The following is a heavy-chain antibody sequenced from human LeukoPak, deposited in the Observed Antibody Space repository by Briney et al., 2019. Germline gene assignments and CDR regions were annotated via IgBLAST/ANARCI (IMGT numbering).Heavy chain of an antibody. CDR3: ARGTPVPIDYYYYYYMDV. Sequence: ASVKVSCKASGGTFSSYAISWVRQAPGQGLEWMGGIIPIFGTANYAQKFQGRVTITADESTSTAYMELSSLRSEDTAVYYCARGTPVPIDYYYYYYMDVWGKGTTVTVSS. J-gene: IGHJ6*03. CDR1: GGTFSSYA. CDR2: IIPIFGTA. V-gene: IGHV1-69*13.